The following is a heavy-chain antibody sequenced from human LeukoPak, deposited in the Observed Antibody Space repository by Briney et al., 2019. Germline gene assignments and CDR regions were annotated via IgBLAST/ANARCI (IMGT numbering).Heavy chain of an antibody. Sequence: PGGSLRLPCAASGFTFSDYYMSWIRQAPGKGLEWVSYISSSGSTIYYADSVKGRFTISRDNAKNSLYLQMNSLRAEDTAVYYCARVYGIVVVPAATRYMDVWGKGTTVTVSS. D-gene: IGHD2-2*01. J-gene: IGHJ6*04. CDR2: ISSSGSTI. V-gene: IGHV3-11*04. CDR1: GFTFSDYY. CDR3: ARVYGIVVVPAATRYMDV.